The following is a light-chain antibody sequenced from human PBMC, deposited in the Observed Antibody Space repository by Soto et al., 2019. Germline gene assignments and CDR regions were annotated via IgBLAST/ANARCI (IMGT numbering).Light chain of an antibody. V-gene: IGLV9-49*01. CDR2: VGTGEIVG. CDR1: SGYSDYK. CDR3: GADHGSGSNFVVV. Sequence: QAVVTQPPSASASLGASVTLTCTLSSGYSDYKVEWYQQRPGKGPRFVMRVGTGEIVGSKGDGIPDRFSVLGSGLNRYLTIKNIQEEDESDYHCGADHGSGSNFVVVFGGGTKLTVL. J-gene: IGLJ2*01.